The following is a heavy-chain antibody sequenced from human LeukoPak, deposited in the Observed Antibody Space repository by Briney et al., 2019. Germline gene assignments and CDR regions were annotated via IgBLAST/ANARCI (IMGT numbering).Heavy chain of an antibody. CDR1: GFTFSNVW. CDR3: VTRVKSTGDY. J-gene: IGHJ4*02. CDR2: IKTKTDGGTT. V-gene: IGHV3-15*01. Sequence: PGGSLRLSCEASGFTFSNVWMNWVRQAPGKGLEGIGRIKTKTDGGTTEYAAPVKGRFTISRDDSKSTVYLQMNSLNTEDTALYYCVTRVKSTGDYWGQGTLVTVSS. D-gene: IGHD1-1*01.